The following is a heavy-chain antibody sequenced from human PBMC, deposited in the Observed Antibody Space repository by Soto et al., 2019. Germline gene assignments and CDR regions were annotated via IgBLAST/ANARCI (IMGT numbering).Heavy chain of an antibody. CDR3: AGGGTQSAY. D-gene: IGHD3-16*01. CDR1: GYTFTTFG. CDR2: ISAYNGNT. Sequence: QVHLVQSGAEVKKPGASVKVSCTASGYTFTTFGISWVRQAPGQGLEWMGWISAYNGNTKYAQKFQGRVTMTTDTPARTGYMELRSRRSDGTGVYYCAGGGTQSAYWGQGTVATVSS. J-gene: IGHJ4*02. V-gene: IGHV1-18*01.